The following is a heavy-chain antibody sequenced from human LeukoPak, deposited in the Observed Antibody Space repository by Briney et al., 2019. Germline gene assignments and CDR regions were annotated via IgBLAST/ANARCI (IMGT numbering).Heavy chain of an antibody. J-gene: IGHJ6*04. CDR1: GFTFTTYW. CDR2: IKQDGSEK. D-gene: IGHD3-10*02. CDR3: AELGITMIGGV. V-gene: IGHV3-7*01. Sequence: GGSLRLSCAASGFTFTTYWMSWVRQAPGKGLEWVANIKQDGSEKYYVDSVKGRFTISRDNAKNSLYLQMNSLRAEDTAVYYCAELGITMIGGVWGKGTTVTISS.